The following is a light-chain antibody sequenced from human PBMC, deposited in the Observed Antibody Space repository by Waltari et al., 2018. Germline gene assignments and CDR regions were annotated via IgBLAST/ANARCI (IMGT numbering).Light chain of an antibody. Sequence: QSVLTQPPSVSGAPGQRVTIPCTWSRSNIGAGSEVHWYQHLPRTAPKLLIYDNYNRPSGVADRFSASKSGTSASLAITGLQAEDEADYYCQSYDSLSDSYVFGTGTKVTVL. CDR1: RSNIGAGSE. CDR2: DNY. CDR3: QSYDSLSDSYV. J-gene: IGLJ1*01. V-gene: IGLV1-40*01.